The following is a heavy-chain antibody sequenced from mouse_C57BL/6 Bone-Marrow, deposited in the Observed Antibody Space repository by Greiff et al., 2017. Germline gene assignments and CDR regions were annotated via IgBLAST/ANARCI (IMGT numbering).Heavy chain of an antibody. J-gene: IGHJ1*03. CDR3: ASRRDYDGYYFYWYFDV. D-gene: IGHD2-3*01. Sequence: QVQLQQPGAELVKPGASVKLSCKASGYTFTSYWMHWVKQRPGRGLEWIGRIDPNSGGTKYNEKFKSKATLTVDKPSSTAYMQLSSLTSEDSAVYYCASRRDYDGYYFYWYFDVWGTGTTVTVSS. CDR1: GYTFTSYW. CDR2: IDPNSGGT. V-gene: IGHV1-72*01.